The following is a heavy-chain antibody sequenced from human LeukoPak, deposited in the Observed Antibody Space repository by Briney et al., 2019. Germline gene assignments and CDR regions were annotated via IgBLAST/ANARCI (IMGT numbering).Heavy chain of an antibody. CDR3: ARHHPKGYSSAWYYFDF. CDR1: GGSISPYY. V-gene: IGHV4-59*08. CDR2: IYYTGDT. Sequence: SETLSLTCSVSGGSISPYYWSWIRQPPGKGMEWIAYIYYTGDTNYNPSLKSRVTISVDTSKNQFSLTLSSVTAADTAVYYCARHHPKGYSSAWYYFDFWGQGSLVTVSP. J-gene: IGHJ4*02. D-gene: IGHD6-13*01.